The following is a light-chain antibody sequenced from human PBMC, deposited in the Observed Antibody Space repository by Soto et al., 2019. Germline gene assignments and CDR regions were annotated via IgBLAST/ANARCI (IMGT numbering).Light chain of an antibody. CDR1: QGISSA. J-gene: IGKJ3*01. CDR2: DAS. CDR3: QQFDDYPFT. Sequence: AIQLTQSPSSLSASVGDSVTITCRASQGISSALAWYQQKPGRAPKLLIYDASTLETGVPSRFSGSRSGTDFTLTVSSLQPEDFATYYCQQFDDYPFTFGSGTKLDVK. V-gene: IGKV1D-13*01.